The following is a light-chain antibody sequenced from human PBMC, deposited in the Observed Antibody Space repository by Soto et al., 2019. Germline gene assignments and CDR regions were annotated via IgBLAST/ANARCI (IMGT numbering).Light chain of an antibody. V-gene: IGKV3-20*01. CDR2: GAY. Sequence: EIVLTQSPGTLSLSPGERATLSCRASQSVSSSYLAWYQQKPGQAPSLLIYGAYRRATGIPDRFSGSGSGTDFTLTISRLEPEDFAVYYCQQYGSSPPYTFGQGTKLEIK. CDR3: QQYGSSPPYT. CDR1: QSVSSSY. J-gene: IGKJ2*01.